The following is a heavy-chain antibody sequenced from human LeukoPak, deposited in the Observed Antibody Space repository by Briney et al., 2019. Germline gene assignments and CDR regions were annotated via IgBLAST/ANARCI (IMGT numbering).Heavy chain of an antibody. Sequence: PSETLSLTCTVSGGSIRSSYYYWGWIRQPPGKGLEWIGSIYYSGSTYYNPSLKSRVTISVDTSKNQFSLKLSSVTAADTAVYYCARQKYYDSSGYYYIYFDYWGQGTLVTVSS. D-gene: IGHD3-22*01. CDR2: IYYSGST. V-gene: IGHV4-39*01. CDR3: ARQKYYDSSGYYYIYFDY. CDR1: GGSIRSSYYY. J-gene: IGHJ4*02.